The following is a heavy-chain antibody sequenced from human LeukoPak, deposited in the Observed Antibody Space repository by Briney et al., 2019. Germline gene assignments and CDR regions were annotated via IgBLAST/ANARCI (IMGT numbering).Heavy chain of an antibody. CDR2: IYYSGST. CDR3: ARRVGIAVAGTSLRGYAFDI. D-gene: IGHD6-19*01. J-gene: IGHJ3*02. V-gene: IGHV4-59*08. Sequence: SETLSLTCTVSGGSISSYYWSWIRQPPGKGLEWIGHIYYSGSTNYNPSLKSRVTISVDTSKNQFSLKLSSVTAADTAVYYCARRVGIAVAGTSLRGYAFDIWGQGTMVTVSS. CDR1: GGSISSYY.